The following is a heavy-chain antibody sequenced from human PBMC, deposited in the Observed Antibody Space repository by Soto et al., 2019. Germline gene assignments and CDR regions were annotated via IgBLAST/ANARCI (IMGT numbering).Heavy chain of an antibody. Sequence: SETLSLTCAVYGGSFSGYYWSWIRQPPGKGLEWIGEINHSGSTNYNPSLKSRVTISVDTSKNLFSLKLSFLTAADTAVYYCARETTDVDYWGQGTLVTVSS. CDR3: ARETTDVDY. CDR2: INHSGST. D-gene: IGHD1-7*01. V-gene: IGHV4-34*01. J-gene: IGHJ4*02. CDR1: GGSFSGYY.